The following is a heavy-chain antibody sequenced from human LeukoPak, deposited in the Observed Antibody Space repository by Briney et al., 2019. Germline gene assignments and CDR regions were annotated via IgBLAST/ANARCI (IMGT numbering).Heavy chain of an antibody. J-gene: IGHJ4*02. V-gene: IGHV5-51*01. CDR3: ARHASPYSSNYYFDY. CDR1: GYSFASYC. Sequence: GESLKISCKGSGYSFASYCIGWVRQLPGKGLEWMGIIFPGDSDTRYNPSFQGQVTISAAKSISTASLQWSSLKASDTAMYYCARHASPYSSNYYFDYWGQGALVTVSS. CDR2: IFPGDSDT. D-gene: IGHD6-13*01.